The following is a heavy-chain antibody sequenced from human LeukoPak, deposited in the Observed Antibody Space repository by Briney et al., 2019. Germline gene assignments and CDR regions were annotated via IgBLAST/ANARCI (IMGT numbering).Heavy chain of an antibody. CDR1: GFTFSSYA. V-gene: IGHV3-23*01. CDR3: ARVRSVFRFGELSH. CDR2: ISGSGGST. D-gene: IGHD3-10*01. Sequence: PGGSLRLSCAASGFTFSSYAMSRVRQAPGKGLEWVSAISGSGGSTYYADSVKGRFTISRDNSKNTLYLQMNSLRAEDTAVYYCARVRSVFRFGELSHWGQGTLVTVSS. J-gene: IGHJ4*02.